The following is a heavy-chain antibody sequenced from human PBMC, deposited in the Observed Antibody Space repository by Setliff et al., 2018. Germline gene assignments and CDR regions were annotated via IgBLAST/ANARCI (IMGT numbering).Heavy chain of an antibody. CDR3: VRAVVIRGSKPLDS. CDR1: ELIFSHTW. D-gene: IGHD3-10*01. J-gene: IGHJ4*02. V-gene: IGHV3-72*01. CDR2: TKNKANAGYM. Sequence: PGGSLRLSCAAPELIFSHTWMNWVRQAPGKGLEWVGRTKNKANAGYMEYAASVKDRFIISRDDSKNSLYLQMYSLKSDDTAVYYCVRAVVIRGSKPLDSWGQGTLVTVSS.